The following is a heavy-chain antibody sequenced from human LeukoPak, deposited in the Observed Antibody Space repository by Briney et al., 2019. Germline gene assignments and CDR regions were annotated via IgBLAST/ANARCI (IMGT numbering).Heavy chain of an antibody. D-gene: IGHD4-11*01. Sequence: GGSLRLSCAASGFSFSGYGMHWVRQAPGKGLEWVAFIRYDGSNEYYADSVKGRFTISRDKSKNTLSLQMNSLRAEDTAVYYCAKGDYSNPLLLLDYWGQGTLVTVSS. CDR2: IRYDGSNE. CDR3: AKGDYSNPLLLLDY. J-gene: IGHJ4*02. V-gene: IGHV3-30*02. CDR1: GFSFSGYG.